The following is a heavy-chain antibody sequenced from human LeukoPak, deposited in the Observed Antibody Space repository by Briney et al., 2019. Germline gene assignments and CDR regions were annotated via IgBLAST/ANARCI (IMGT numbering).Heavy chain of an antibody. V-gene: IGHV1-24*01. CDR1: GYTLTDLS. D-gene: IGHD3-10*01. J-gene: IGHJ4*02. CDR3: ATAVVDGSGSYHGLDY. CDR2: FDPEDGET. Sequence: ASVKVSCKVSGYTLTDLSMHWVRQAPGKGLEWMGGFDPEDGETIYAQKFQGRVTMTEDTSTDTAYMELSSLRSEDTAVYYCATAVVDGSGSYHGLDYWGQGTLVTVSS.